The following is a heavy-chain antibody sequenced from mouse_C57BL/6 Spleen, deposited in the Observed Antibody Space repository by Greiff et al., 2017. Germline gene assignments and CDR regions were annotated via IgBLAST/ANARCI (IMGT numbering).Heavy chain of an antibody. D-gene: IGHD2-2*01. CDR3: ARSGGYEEIAD. V-gene: IGHV3-6*01. CDR1: GYSITSGYY. Sequence: EVKLQESGPGLVKPSQSLSLTCSVTGYSITSGYYWNWIRQFPGNKLEWLGYISYDGSNNYNPSLKNRISITRDTSKNQFFLKLNSVTTEDTATYDCARSGGYEEIADWGQGTLVTVSA. CDR2: ISYDGSN. J-gene: IGHJ3*01.